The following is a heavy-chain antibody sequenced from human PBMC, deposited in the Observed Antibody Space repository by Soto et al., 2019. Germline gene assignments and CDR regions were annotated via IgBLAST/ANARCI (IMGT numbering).Heavy chain of an antibody. V-gene: IGHV1-18*01. Sequence: QLVQSGAEVKKPGASVKVSCKASGYTFTSYGISWVRQAPGQGLEWVGWVSAYNGDTNYAEKFQGRVTVTRDTSTTTAYMELRSLRSDDTAVYYCARVPDGVGNWFDPWGQGTLVTVSS. J-gene: IGHJ5*02. CDR3: ARVPDGVGNWFDP. CDR1: GYTFTSYG. D-gene: IGHD2-8*01. CDR2: VSAYNGDT.